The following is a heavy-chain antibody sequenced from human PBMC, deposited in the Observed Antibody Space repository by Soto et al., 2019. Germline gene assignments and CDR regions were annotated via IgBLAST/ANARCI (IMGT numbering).Heavy chain of an antibody. CDR2: INPSGGST. Sequence: ASVKVSFKASGYTFTSDYMHWVRQAPGQGLGWMGIINPSGGSTSYAQKFQGRVTMTRDTSTSTVYMELSSLRYEDTAVYYCERHHRQVKPHMDRYSLRQVDSAFDYWGQGTLVTVSS. J-gene: IGHJ4*02. V-gene: IGHV1-46*01. CDR3: ERHHRQVKPHMDRYSLRQVDSAFDY. CDR1: GYTFTSDY. D-gene: IGHD2-15*01.